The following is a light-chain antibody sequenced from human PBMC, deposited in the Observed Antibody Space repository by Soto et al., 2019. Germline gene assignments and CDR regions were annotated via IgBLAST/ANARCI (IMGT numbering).Light chain of an antibody. CDR2: EAS. Sequence: GDRVTITCRASQSISGSLAWYQQKPGKAPKLLIYEASNLKSGVPSRFSGSGSGTEYTLTISSLHPDYSASYYCQQYHGYGTFGQGTRVEIK. CDR1: QSISGS. J-gene: IGKJ1*01. V-gene: IGKV1-5*03. CDR3: QQYHGYGT.